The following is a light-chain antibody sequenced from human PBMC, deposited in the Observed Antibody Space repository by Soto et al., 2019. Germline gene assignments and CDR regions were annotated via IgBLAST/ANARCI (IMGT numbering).Light chain of an antibody. CDR2: GTF. Sequence: DIVMTQSPATLSVSPGERATLSCRASQSVSSKLAWYQQKPGQAPRLLIYGTFIRATGIPARFSGSGSGTEFTLTISSLQSEDFAVYYCQQYNNWPQTFGQGTRLEIK. CDR3: QQYNNWPQT. CDR1: QSVSSK. J-gene: IGKJ5*01. V-gene: IGKV3-15*01.